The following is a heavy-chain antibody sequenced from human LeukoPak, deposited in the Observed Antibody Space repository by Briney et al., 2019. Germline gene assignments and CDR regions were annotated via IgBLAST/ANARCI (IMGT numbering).Heavy chain of an antibody. Sequence: PSETLSLTCTVSGASISDYYWTWMRQAPGKGLEWIGYVYYTGSTNYNPSLKSRVTISVDTSKNQFFLKLSAVTAADTAVYYCARTSRHFYNSGGNSIPWPDGMDVWGQGTTVTVSS. V-gene: IGHV4-59*01. CDR2: VYYTGST. D-gene: IGHD3-10*01. J-gene: IGHJ6*02. CDR1: GASISDYY. CDR3: ARTSRHFYNSGGNSIPWPDGMDV.